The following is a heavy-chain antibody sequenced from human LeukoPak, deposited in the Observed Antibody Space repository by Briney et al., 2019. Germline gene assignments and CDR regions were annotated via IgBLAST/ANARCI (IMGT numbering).Heavy chain of an antibody. D-gene: IGHD3-22*01. J-gene: IGHJ4*02. CDR1: GFTFGDYA. Sequence: PGGSLRLSCTASGFTFGDYAMSWFRQAPGKGLEWVGFIRSKAYGGTTEYAASVEGRFTISRDDSKSIAYLQMNSLKTEDTAVYYCTRGGTDSSGYYYGYYFDYWGQGTLVTVSS. CDR2: IRSKAYGGTT. V-gene: IGHV3-49*03. CDR3: TRGGTDSSGYYYGYYFDY.